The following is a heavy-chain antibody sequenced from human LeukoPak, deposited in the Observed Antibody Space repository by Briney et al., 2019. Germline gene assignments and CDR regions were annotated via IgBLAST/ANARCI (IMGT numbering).Heavy chain of an antibody. CDR2: IYTSGST. CDR3: ARSGYCSSTSCYAVDYFDY. J-gene: IGHJ4*02. V-gene: IGHV4-4*07. CDR1: GGSISSYY. Sequence: PSETPSLTCTVSGGSISSYYWSWIRQPAGKGLEWIGRIYTSGSTNYNPSLKSRVTISVDKSKNQFSLKLSSVTAADTAVYYCARSGYCSSTSCYAVDYFDYWGQGTLVTVSS. D-gene: IGHD2-2*01.